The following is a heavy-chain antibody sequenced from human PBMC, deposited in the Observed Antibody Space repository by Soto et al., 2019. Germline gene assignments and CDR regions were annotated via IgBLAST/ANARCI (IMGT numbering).Heavy chain of an antibody. CDR2: FDPEDGET. D-gene: IGHD3-9*01. V-gene: IGHV1-24*01. CDR3: ATAFSGHLDQRAGGLLRYFDWLLDY. CDR1: GYTLTELS. Sequence: ASVKVSCKVSGYTLTELSMHWVRQAPGKGLEWMGGFDPEDGETIYAQKFQGRVTMTEDTSTDTAYMELSSLRSEDTAVYYCATAFSGHLDQRAGGLLRYFDWLLDYWGQGTLVTVSS. J-gene: IGHJ4*02.